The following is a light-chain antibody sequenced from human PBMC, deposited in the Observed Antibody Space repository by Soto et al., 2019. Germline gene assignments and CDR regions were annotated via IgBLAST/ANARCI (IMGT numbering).Light chain of an antibody. Sequence: QSALTQPASVSGSPGQSITISCTGATSDVGGYNYVSWYQQHPGKAPKLMIYVVSNRPSGVSNRFSGSKSGNTASLTISGLQAEDEAEYYCSSYTSSSNTSYVFGTGTKLTVL. CDR2: VVS. CDR1: TSDVGGYNY. V-gene: IGLV2-14*01. CDR3: SSYTSSSNTSYV. J-gene: IGLJ1*01.